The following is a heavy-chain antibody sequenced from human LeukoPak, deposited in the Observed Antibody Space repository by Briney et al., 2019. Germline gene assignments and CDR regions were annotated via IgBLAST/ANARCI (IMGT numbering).Heavy chain of an antibody. Sequence: SVKVSCKASGGTFSSYAISWVRQAPGQGLEWMGGIIPIFGTANYAQKFQGRVTITADKSTSTAYMELSSLRSEDTAVYYCARALVDIVATTYFDYWGQGTLVTVSP. J-gene: IGHJ4*02. CDR3: ARALVDIVATTYFDY. V-gene: IGHV1-69*06. CDR2: IIPIFGTA. D-gene: IGHD5-12*01. CDR1: GGTFSSYA.